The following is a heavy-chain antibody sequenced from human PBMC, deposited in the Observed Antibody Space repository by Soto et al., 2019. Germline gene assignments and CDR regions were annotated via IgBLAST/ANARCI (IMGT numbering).Heavy chain of an antibody. CDR1: GFTFSSYA. CDR2: ISGSGGST. V-gene: IGHV3-23*01. J-gene: IGHJ4*02. CDR3: SKDLRRAVLRWQLLLGPYYFDY. Sequence: GGSLRLSCAASGFTFSSYAMSWVRQAPGKGLEWVSAISGSGGSTYYADSVKGRFTISRDNSKNTLYLQMNSLRAEDTAVYYCSKDLRRAVLRWQLLLGPYYFDYWGQGTLVTVSS. D-gene: IGHD4-17*01.